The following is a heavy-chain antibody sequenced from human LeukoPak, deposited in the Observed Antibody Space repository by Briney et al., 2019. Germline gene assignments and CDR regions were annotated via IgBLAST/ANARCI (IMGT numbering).Heavy chain of an antibody. V-gene: IGHV4-4*07. Sequence: PSETLSLTCTVSGGPIYSYYWSWIRQTAGKGLEWIGCLCPGGSPNYNPSLKSRVTMSVDTYKKQFALKLKTMITADTAVYYCGRLRFYDSNGYSPRHYMDVWGKGTTVTVSS. CDR3: GRLRFYDSNGYSPRHYMDV. CDR2: LCPGGSP. D-gene: IGHD3-22*01. CDR1: GGPIYSYY. J-gene: IGHJ6*03.